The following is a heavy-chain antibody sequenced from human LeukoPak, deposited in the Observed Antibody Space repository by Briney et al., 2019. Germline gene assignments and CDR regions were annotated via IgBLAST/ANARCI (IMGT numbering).Heavy chain of an antibody. V-gene: IGHV3-30*02. Sequence: PGGSLRLSCAASGFTLSTNSMHWVRQAPGKGLEWVAFIRYDGSSKNYADTVRGRFTISRDSSKNTLYLQMNSLRSDDTAVYYCAPVPYCSGPKDWGQGTLVTVSS. CDR1: GFTLSTNS. J-gene: IGHJ4*02. CDR2: IRYDGSSK. CDR3: APVPYCSGPKD. D-gene: IGHD3-10*01.